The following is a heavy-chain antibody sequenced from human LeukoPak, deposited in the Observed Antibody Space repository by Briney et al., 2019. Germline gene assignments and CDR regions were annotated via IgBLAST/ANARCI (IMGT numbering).Heavy chain of an antibody. CDR2: TYYSGRT. J-gene: IGHJ6*03. D-gene: IGHD2-15*01. CDR3: ARVVAARRYYYYYYYMDV. Sequence: SENLSLTCTVSGGSISSYYWSWIRKPPGKGLEGIGYTYYSGRTNYNHSLKSRVTISVDTSKNQFSLKLSSVTAADTAVYYWARVVAARRYYYYYYYMDVWGKGNTVTVSS. CDR1: GGSISSYY. V-gene: IGHV4-59*01.